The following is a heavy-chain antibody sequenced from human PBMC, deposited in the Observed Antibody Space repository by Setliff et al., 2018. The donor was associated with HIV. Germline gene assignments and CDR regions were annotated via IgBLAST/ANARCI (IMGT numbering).Heavy chain of an antibody. D-gene: IGHD2-8*02. CDR2: IYKTGTT. Sequence: KASETLSLTCTVSDDSINDYYWSWLRQPPGKGLEWIGYIYKTGTTRYSPSLESRVTISIDTSRNHFSLNLKSVTAADTAIYYCARISSRTASSGILFDHWGQGTLVTSPQ. CDR1: DDSINDYY. J-gene: IGHJ4*02. CDR3: ARISSRTASSGILFDH. V-gene: IGHV4-4*09.